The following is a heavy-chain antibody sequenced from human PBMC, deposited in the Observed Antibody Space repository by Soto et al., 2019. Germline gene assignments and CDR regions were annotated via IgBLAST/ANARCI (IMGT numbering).Heavy chain of an antibody. J-gene: IGHJ6*02. Sequence: QVELRESGPGLVKPSETLSLTYNVSGGSMRSYYWTWMRQSPGKGLEWLGNIFYNEKNNLNPSLKSRLSISVDTSKKKFSLMLSSVTAEDTAIYYCARDSTCCGLDVWGQGTTVTVSS. D-gene: IGHD2-21*01. V-gene: IGHV4-59*01. CDR3: ARDSTCCGLDV. CDR2: IFYNEKN. CDR1: GGSMRSYY.